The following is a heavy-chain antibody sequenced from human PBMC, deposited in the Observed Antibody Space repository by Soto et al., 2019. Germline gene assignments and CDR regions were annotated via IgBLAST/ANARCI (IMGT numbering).Heavy chain of an antibody. Sequence: ASLKVSCKASGYTFTSYYMHWVRQAPGQGLEWMGIINPSGGSTSYAQKFQGRVTMTRDTSTSTVYMELSSLRSEDTAVYYCARVKADSSGYYYYYYYGMDVWGQGTTVTVSS. V-gene: IGHV1-46*01. CDR3: ARVKADSSGYYYYYYYGMDV. J-gene: IGHJ6*02. CDR2: INPSGGST. D-gene: IGHD3-22*01. CDR1: GYTFTSYY.